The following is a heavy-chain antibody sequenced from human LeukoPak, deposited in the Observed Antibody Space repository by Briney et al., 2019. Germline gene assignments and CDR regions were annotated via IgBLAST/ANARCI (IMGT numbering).Heavy chain of an antibody. Sequence: GGSLRLSCAASGFTFSSYGMHWVRQAPGKGLEWVANIKQDGSKKSYVDSVKGRFTISRDNAKNSLYLQMNSLGAEDTAIYYCTRVGYIDEGIDYWGQGTLVTVSS. CDR1: GFTFSSYG. CDR3: TRVGYIDEGIDY. V-gene: IGHV3-7*04. J-gene: IGHJ4*02. D-gene: IGHD5-24*01. CDR2: IKQDGSKK.